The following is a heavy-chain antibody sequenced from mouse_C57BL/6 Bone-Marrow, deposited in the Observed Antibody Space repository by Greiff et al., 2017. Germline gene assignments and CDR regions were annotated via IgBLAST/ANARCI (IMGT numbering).Heavy chain of an antibody. CDR1: GFTFSDYY. Sequence: DVHLVESEGGLVQPGSSMKLSCTASGFTFSDYYMAWVRQVPEKGLEWVANINYDGSSTYYLDSLKSRFIISRDNAKNILYLQMSSLKSEDTATYYCARDWVYAMDYWGQGTSVTVSA. CDR2: INYDGSST. CDR3: ARDWVYAMDY. J-gene: IGHJ4*01. D-gene: IGHD4-1*01. V-gene: IGHV5-16*01.